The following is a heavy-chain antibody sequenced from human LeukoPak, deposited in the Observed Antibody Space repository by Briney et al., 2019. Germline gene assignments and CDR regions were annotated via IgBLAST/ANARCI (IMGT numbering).Heavy chain of an antibody. CDR1: GGSISSGGYS. Sequence: SETLSLTCTVSGGSISSGGYSWSWIRQHPGKGLEWIGYIYYSGSTYYNPSLKSRVTISVDTSKNQFSLKLSSVTAADTAVYYCAREGVRGLGAFDIWGQGTMVTVSS. CDR3: AREGVRGLGAFDI. CDR2: IYYSGST. V-gene: IGHV4-31*03. D-gene: IGHD3-10*01. J-gene: IGHJ3*02.